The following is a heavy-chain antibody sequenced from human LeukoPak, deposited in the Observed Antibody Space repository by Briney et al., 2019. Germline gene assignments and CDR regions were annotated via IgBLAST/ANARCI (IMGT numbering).Heavy chain of an antibody. Sequence: SVKVSCKASGGTFSSDAISWVRQAPGQGLEWMGGIIPIFGTANYAQKFQGRVTITTDESTSTAYMELSSLRSEDTAVYYCARGDSSGLYDAFDIWGQGTMVTVSS. V-gene: IGHV1-69*05. D-gene: IGHD6-19*01. CDR3: ARGDSSGLYDAFDI. CDR1: GGTFSSDA. J-gene: IGHJ3*02. CDR2: IIPIFGTA.